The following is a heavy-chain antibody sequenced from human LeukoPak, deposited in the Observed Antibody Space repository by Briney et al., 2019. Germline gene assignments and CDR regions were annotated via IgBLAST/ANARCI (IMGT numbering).Heavy chain of an antibody. CDR3: AREVGVEGYFDY. CDR2: IYYSGST. V-gene: IGHV4-39*02. J-gene: IGHJ4*02. D-gene: IGHD3-16*01. Sequence: PSETLSLTCTVSGGSISSSSYYWGWIRQPPGKGLEWIGSIYYSGSTYYNPSLKSRVTISVDTSKNQFSLKLSSVTAADTAVYYCAREVGVEGYFDYWGQGTLVTVSS. CDR1: GGSISSSSYY.